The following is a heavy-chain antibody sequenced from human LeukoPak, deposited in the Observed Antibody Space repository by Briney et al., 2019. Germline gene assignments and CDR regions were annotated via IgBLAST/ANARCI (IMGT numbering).Heavy chain of an antibody. CDR1: GFTFRSKA. J-gene: IGHJ3*01. CDR2: ISGNYGST. CDR3: AKVVLLLTASDAFDF. V-gene: IGHV3-23*01. D-gene: IGHD2-21*02. Sequence: GGSLRLSCAASGFTFRSKAMSWGRQAPGKGLEWVSTISGNYGSTYYADSVKGRFTISRDNFKNTVFLRMNSLRAEDTAVYYCAKVVLLLTASDAFDFSRQGTKVTVSS.